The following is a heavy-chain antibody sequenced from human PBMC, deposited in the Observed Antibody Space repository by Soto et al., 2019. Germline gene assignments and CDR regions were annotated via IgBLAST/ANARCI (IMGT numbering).Heavy chain of an antibody. CDR2: ISGSGGST. Sequence: GGSLRLSCAASGFTFSSYGMSWVRQAPGKGLEWVSAISGSGGSTYYADSVKGRFTISRDNSKNTLYLQMNSLRAEDTAVYYCAKDQGYDFWSGYKNNWFDPWGQGTLVTAPQ. CDR3: AKDQGYDFWSGYKNNWFDP. V-gene: IGHV3-23*01. J-gene: IGHJ5*02. D-gene: IGHD3-3*01. CDR1: GFTFSSYG.